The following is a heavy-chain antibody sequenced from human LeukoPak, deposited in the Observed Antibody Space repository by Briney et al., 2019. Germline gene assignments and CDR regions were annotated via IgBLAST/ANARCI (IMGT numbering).Heavy chain of an antibody. J-gene: IGHJ6*03. V-gene: IGHV1-46*01. CDR1: GYTFTSYY. Sequence: GASVKVSCKASGYTFTSYYMHWVRQAPGQGLEWMGIINPSGGSTSYAQKFQGRVTMTRDMSTSTVYMELSSLRSEDTAVYYCARDGVVITNYYYYYMDVWGKGTTVTVSS. CDR3: ARDGVVITNYYYYYMDV. D-gene: IGHD3-22*01. CDR2: INPSGGST.